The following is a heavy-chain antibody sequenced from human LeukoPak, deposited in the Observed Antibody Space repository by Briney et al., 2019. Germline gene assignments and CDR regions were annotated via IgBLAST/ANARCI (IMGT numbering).Heavy chain of an antibody. D-gene: IGHD3-10*02. J-gene: IGHJ4*02. CDR3: IRETHVGLHLEY. V-gene: IGHV3-74*01. CDR2: INTDGRVT. Sequence: GGSLRLSCVASGFTFTTYWMHWVRQVPGKGLVWVARINTDGRVTTYADSVKGRFTVSRDNAESTLYLQMNNLRPEDTAVYYCIRETHVGLHLEYWGQGTLATVS. CDR1: GFTFTTYW.